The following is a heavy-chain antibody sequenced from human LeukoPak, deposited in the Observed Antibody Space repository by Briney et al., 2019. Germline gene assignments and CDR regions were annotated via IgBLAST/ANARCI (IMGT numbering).Heavy chain of an antibody. D-gene: IGHD3-10*01. CDR1: GDSVSSNSAA. V-gene: IGHV6-1*01. Sequence: SQTLSLTCAISGDSVSSNSAAWIWIRQSPSRGLEWLGRTYYRSKWYTEYAVSVKSRITINPDTSKNQFSLQLSSVNLEDTAVYYCARLGSGSNYWGQGTQVTVSS. CDR3: ARLGSGSNY. CDR2: TYYRSKWYT. J-gene: IGHJ4*02.